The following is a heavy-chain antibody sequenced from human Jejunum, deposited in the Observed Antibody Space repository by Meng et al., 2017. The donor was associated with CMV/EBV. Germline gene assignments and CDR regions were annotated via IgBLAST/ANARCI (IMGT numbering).Heavy chain of an antibody. CDR2: IYPGDSNM. CDR1: GYSVTNYW. V-gene: IGHV5-51*01. CDR3: ARHGGSSAGDY. D-gene: IGHD6-6*01. J-gene: IGHJ4*01. Sequence: SCKASGYSVTNYWIGWVRQRPGKGLEWVGIIYPGDSNMRYSPSLEGHVTVSADKSITTVYLHWTSLKASDTAMYYCARHGGSSAGDYWGQGSLVTVSS.